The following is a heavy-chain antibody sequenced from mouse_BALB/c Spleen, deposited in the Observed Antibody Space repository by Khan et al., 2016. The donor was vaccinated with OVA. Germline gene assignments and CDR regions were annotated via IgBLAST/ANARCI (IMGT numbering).Heavy chain of an antibody. CDR1: GFSLTDYD. D-gene: IGHD1-1*02. Sequence: QMQLEESGPGLVTPSQSLSITCTVSGFSLTDYDVSWIRQPPGKGLEWLGVIWGGGSTYYNSALKSRLSISKDNSKSQVFLKMNSLQTDDTAMYYCAKGLWSYYFALDYWGQGTSVTVSS. V-gene: IGHV2-6-5*01. CDR3: AKGLWSYYFALDY. J-gene: IGHJ4*01. CDR2: IWGGGST.